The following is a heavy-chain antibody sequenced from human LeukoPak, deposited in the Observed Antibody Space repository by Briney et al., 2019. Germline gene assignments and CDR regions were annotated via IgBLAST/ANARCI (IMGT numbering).Heavy chain of an antibody. Sequence: GGSLRLSCAASGLIVSSNYMSWVRQAPGKGLEWVSVIYSGGSTYYADSVKGRFTISRDNSKNTLYLQMNSLRAEDTAVYYCARVRPPGYYDSSDYSFDYWGQGTLVTVSS. V-gene: IGHV3-66*02. CDR1: GLIVSSNY. CDR2: IYSGGST. J-gene: IGHJ4*02. D-gene: IGHD3-22*01. CDR3: ARVRPPGYYDSSDYSFDY.